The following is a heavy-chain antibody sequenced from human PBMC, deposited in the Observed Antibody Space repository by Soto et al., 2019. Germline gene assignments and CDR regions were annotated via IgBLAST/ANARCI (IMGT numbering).Heavy chain of an antibody. J-gene: IGHJ5*02. CDR2: INWIGGST. CDR3: ARHPERIAEIGWFDP. CDR1: GFTFSSYA. D-gene: IGHD6-13*01. Sequence: GGSLRLSCAASGFTFSSYAMSWVRQAPGKGLEWVSAINWIGGSTGYADSVKGRFTISRDNAKNSLYLQMNSLRAEDTAVYYCARHPERIAEIGWFDPWGQGTLVTVSS. V-gene: IGHV3-20*04.